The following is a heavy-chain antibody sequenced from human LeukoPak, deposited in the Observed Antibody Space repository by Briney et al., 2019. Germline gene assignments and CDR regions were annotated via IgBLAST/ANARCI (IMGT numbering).Heavy chain of an antibody. CDR3: AIALYGDYSKY. D-gene: IGHD4-17*01. Sequence: PGGSLRLSCAASGFTFSSYAMSWVRQAPGKGLHWVSSITGSGGSTHYADSVKGRFTISRDNSKNTLYLQMNSLRGEDTAVYYCAIALYGDYSKYWGQGTLVTVSS. CDR1: GFTFSSYA. J-gene: IGHJ4*02. CDR2: ITGSGGST. V-gene: IGHV3-23*01.